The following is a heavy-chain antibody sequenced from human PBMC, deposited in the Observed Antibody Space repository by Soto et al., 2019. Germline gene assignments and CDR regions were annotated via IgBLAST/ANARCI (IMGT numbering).Heavy chain of an antibody. CDR1: GGSISSYY. V-gene: IGHV4-59*01. J-gene: IGHJ6*03. CDR2: IYHSGST. CDR3: ARGLGRAPDYYYYYMDV. Sequence: SETLSLTCTVSGGSISSYYWSWIRQPPGKGLEWIGYIYHSGSTYYNPSLKSRVTISVDTSKTQFSLKMSSVTAADTAVYYCARGLGRAPDYYYYYMDVWGKGTKVTVSS.